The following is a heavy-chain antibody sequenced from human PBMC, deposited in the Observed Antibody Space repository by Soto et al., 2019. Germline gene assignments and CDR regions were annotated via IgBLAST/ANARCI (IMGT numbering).Heavy chain of an antibody. V-gene: IGHV1-3*01. D-gene: IGHD6-13*01. J-gene: IGHJ3*02. CDR3: ARDSRVVIAAAGTDAFDI. Sequence: ASVKVSCKASGYTFTSYAMHWVRQAPGQRLEWMGWINAGNGNTKYSQKFQGRVTMTRDTSISTAYMELSRLRSDDTAVYYCARDSRVVIAAAGTDAFDIWGQGTMVTVSS. CDR2: INAGNGNT. CDR1: GYTFTSYA.